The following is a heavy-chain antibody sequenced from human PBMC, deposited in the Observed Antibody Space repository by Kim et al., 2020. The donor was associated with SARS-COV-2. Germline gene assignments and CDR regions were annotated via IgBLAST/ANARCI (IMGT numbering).Heavy chain of an antibody. CDR3: ERMVIGSWWGGGDY. CDR2: INDAGSST. CDR1: GFTFSGYW. V-gene: IGHV3-74*01. Sequence: GGSLRLSCAASGFTFSGYWMQWVRQAPGKGLMWVSRINDAGSSTNYADSVKGRCTISRDNAKNTQYLQMNSLTAEDTAVYYCERMVIGSWWGGGDYWGRGTLVTVSS. D-gene: IGHD6-13*01. J-gene: IGHJ4*02.